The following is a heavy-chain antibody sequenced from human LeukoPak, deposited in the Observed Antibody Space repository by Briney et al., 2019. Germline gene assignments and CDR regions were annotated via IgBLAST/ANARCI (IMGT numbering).Heavy chain of an antibody. Sequence: SETLSLTCAVYGGSFSGYYWSWIRQPPGKGLEWIGEINYSGSTNYNPSLKSRVTISVDTSKNQFSLKLSSVTAADTAVYYCARGPTRYSSSWYPHLYFDYWGQGTLVTVSS. CDR3: ARGPTRYSSSWYPHLYFDY. CDR1: GGSFSGYY. V-gene: IGHV4-34*01. J-gene: IGHJ4*02. D-gene: IGHD6-13*01. CDR2: INYSGST.